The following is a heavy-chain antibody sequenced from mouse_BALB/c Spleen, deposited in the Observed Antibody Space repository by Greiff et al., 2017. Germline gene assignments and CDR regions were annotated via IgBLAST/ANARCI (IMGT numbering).Heavy chain of an antibody. J-gene: IGHJ3*01. CDR3: ARNLPLAY. D-gene: IGHD2-10*01. V-gene: IGHV2-2*02. CDR1: GFSLTSYG. CDR2: IWSGGST. Sequence: VHLVESGPGLVQPSQSLSITCTVSGFSLTSYGVHWVRQSPGKGLEWLGVIWSGGSTDYNAAFISRLSISKDNSKSQVFFKMNSLQANDTAIYYCARNLPLAYWGQGTLVTVSA.